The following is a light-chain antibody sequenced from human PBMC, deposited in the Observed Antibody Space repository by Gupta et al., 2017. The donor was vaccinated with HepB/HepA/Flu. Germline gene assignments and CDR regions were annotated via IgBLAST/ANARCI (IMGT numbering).Light chain of an antibody. CDR3: NSRDSSGNHWV. J-gene: IGLJ3*02. CDR1: SLRSYY. Sequence: SSELTLDPAVSVALGPTVRITCQGGSLRSYYASWYQQKPGQAPVLVIYGKNNRPSGIPDRFSGSSSGNTASLTITGAQAEDEADYYCNSRDSSGNHWVFGGGTKLTVL. V-gene: IGLV3-19*01. CDR2: GKN.